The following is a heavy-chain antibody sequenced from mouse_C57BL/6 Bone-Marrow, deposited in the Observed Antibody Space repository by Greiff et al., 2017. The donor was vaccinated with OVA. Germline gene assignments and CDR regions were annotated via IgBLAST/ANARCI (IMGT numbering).Heavy chain of an antibody. D-gene: IGHD1-1*01. CDR3: ARSPLIYYYGSPHYYAMDY. CDR1: GYTFTSYG. CDR2: IYPRSGNT. J-gene: IGHJ4*01. Sequence: VHLVESGAELARPGASVKLSCKASGYTFTSYGISWVKQRPGQGLEWIGEIYPRSGNTYYNEKFKGKATLTADKSSSTAYMELRSLTSEDSAVYLCARSPLIYYYGSPHYYAMDYWGQGTSVTVSS. V-gene: IGHV1-81*01.